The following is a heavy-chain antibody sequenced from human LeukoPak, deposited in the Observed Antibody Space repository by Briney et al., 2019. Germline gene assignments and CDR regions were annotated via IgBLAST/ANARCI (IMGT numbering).Heavy chain of an antibody. D-gene: IGHD6-13*01. V-gene: IGHV4-34*01. CDR1: GGSFSGYY. CDR3: ARVGYSSSWYGGLNWFDP. J-gene: IGHJ5*02. CDR2: INHSGST. Sequence: PSETLSLTCAVYGGSFSGYYWRWIRQPPGKGLEWIGEINHSGSTNYNLSLKSRVTISVDTSKNQFSLKLSSVTAADTAVYYCARVGYSSSWYGGLNWFDPWGQGTLVTVSS.